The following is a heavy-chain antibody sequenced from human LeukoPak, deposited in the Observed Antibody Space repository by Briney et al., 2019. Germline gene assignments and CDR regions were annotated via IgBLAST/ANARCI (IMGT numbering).Heavy chain of an antibody. V-gene: IGHV1-2*02. Sequence: ASVKVSCKASGYTFTGYYMHWVRQAPGQGLEWMGWINPNSGGTNYAQKFQGRVTMTRDTSISTAYMELSRLRSDDTAVYYCARDQQGCSGGSCELFGWFDPWGQGTLVTVSS. J-gene: IGHJ5*02. D-gene: IGHD2-15*01. CDR3: ARDQQGCSGGSCELFGWFDP. CDR2: INPNSGGT. CDR1: GYTFTGYY.